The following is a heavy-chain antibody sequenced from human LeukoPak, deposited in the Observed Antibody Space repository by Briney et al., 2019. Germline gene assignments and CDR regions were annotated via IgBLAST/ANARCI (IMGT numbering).Heavy chain of an antibody. Sequence: SETLSLTCTVSGYSISSGYYWGWIRQPPGKGLEWIGSIYHSGSTYYNPSLKSRVTISVDTSKNQFSLKLSSVTAADTAVYYCARDPFAGAAEAYFDYWGQGTLVTVSS. CDR1: GYSISSGYY. CDR2: IYHSGST. J-gene: IGHJ4*02. CDR3: ARDPFAGAAEAYFDY. D-gene: IGHD7-27*01. V-gene: IGHV4-38-2*02.